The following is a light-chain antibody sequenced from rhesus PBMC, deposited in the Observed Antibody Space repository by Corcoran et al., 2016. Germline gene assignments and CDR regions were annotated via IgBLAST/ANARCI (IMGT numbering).Light chain of an antibody. V-gene: IGKV7-13*01. CDR2: QAS. CDR3: LQTKKFPT. Sequence: DIVLTQSPASLAVSPGQRATISCRASESVGVFGINLIHWYQQKPGQPPTLLIYQASNLDTGVPARFSGSWSGTDFTRTINPVEAYDAADYYCLQTKKFPTFGQGTKVEIK. CDR1: ESVGVFGINL. J-gene: IGKJ1*01.